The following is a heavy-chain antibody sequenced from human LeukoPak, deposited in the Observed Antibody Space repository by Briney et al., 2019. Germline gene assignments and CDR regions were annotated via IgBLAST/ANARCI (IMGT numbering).Heavy chain of an antibody. CDR2: IYYSGST. V-gene: IGHV4-39*01. Sequence: SETLFLTCTVSGGSISSSSYYWGWIRQPPGKGLEWIGSIYYSGSTYYTPSLKSRVTISVDTSKNQFSLKLSSVTAADTAVYYCARLRGLVYYFDYWGQGTLVTVSS. J-gene: IGHJ4*02. CDR1: GGSISSSSYY. D-gene: IGHD6-19*01. CDR3: ARLRGLVYYFDY.